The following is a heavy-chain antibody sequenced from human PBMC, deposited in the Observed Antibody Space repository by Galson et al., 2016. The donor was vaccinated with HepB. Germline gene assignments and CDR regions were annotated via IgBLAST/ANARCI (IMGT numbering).Heavy chain of an antibody. D-gene: IGHD1-1*01. CDR1: EFTFSSYS. V-gene: IGHV3-48*02. CDR2: ISSGSSDI. Sequence: SLRLSCAASEFTFSSYSLNWVRQAPGKGLEWGSYISSGSSDIYYADSVTGRFTISRDNAKNPLDLQMHSLRDDDTAVYYCARDRGGYSSFDYWGQGTLGTVSS. CDR3: ARDRGGYSSFDY. J-gene: IGHJ4*02.